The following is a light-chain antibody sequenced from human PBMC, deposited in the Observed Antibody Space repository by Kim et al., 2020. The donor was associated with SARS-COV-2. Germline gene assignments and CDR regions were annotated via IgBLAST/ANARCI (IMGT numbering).Light chain of an antibody. CDR3: QSYDGTNYVV. J-gene: IGLJ2*01. CDR1: SGSIASFY. CDR2: EDY. V-gene: IGLV6-57*04. Sequence: LTQPHSVSESPGKTVTISCTRSSGSIASFYVQWFQQRPGSAPTTVIYEDYQRPSGVPDRFSGSIDSSSNSASLTISGLKTEDEADYYCQSYDGTNYVVFGGGTQLTVL.